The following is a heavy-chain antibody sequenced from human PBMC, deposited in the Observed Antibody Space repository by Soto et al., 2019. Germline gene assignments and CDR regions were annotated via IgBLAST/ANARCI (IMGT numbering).Heavy chain of an antibody. V-gene: IGHV4-39*01. D-gene: IGHD6-6*01. CDR3: ASQGRNTRIVLNKHYATDF. Sequence: PSETLSLTCTVSSGTISSRSHYWAWIRQPPGKGLEWIGVIDDSGSTHYSESLKSRVTISVDTSKNQFSLTVSSVTATDTAAYSCASQGRNTRIVLNKHYATDFWGQGTAVTVSS. J-gene: IGHJ6*02. CDR1: SGTISSRSHY. CDR2: IDDSGST.